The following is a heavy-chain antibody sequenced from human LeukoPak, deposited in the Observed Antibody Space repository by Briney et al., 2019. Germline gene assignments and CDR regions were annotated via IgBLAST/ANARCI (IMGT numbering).Heavy chain of an antibody. CDR3: ARGRRRAEAPTYYFDY. CDR2: VNHSGNT. Sequence: SETLSLTCAVYGDSFSGYYWSWIRQPPGRGLEWIGEVNHSGNTNYSPSLKSRVTISLDTSKNQFSLNLRSVTAADTAVYYCARGRRRAEAPTYYFDYWGQGILVIVSS. D-gene: IGHD3-10*01. CDR1: GDSFSGYY. J-gene: IGHJ4*02. V-gene: IGHV4-34*01.